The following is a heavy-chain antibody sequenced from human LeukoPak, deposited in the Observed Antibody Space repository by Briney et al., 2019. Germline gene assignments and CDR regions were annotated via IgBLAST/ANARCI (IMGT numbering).Heavy chain of an antibody. D-gene: IGHD3-10*01. J-gene: IGHJ4*02. CDR3: ARGPTTMVRGVIIRGFDY. Sequence: PSETLSLTCAVYGGSFSGYYWSWIRQPPGKGLEWIGEINHSGSTNYNPSLKSRVTISVDTSKNQFSLKLSSVTAADTAVYYCARGPTTMVRGVIIRGFDYWGQGTLVTVSS. CDR1: GGSFSGYY. V-gene: IGHV4-34*01. CDR2: INHSGST.